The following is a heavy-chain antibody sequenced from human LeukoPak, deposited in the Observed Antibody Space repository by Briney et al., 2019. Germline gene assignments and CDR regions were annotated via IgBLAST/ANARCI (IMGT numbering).Heavy chain of an antibody. Sequence: GGSLRLSCAASGFTVSSNFMSWVRQAPGKGLEWVSVIYSGGSTYYADSVKGRSTISRDNAKNSLYLQMNSLRVEDTAVYFCARARIAAPLLDYWGQGTLVTVSS. J-gene: IGHJ4*02. CDR2: IYSGGST. CDR3: ARARIAAPLLDY. CDR1: GFTVSSNF. V-gene: IGHV3-66*01. D-gene: IGHD6-13*01.